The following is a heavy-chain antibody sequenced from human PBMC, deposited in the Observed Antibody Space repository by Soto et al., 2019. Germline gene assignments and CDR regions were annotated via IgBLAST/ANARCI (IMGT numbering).Heavy chain of an antibody. CDR3: ARTLMGQLVVLEY. V-gene: IGHV1-8*01. D-gene: IGHD6-6*01. CDR1: GYTFTSYE. J-gene: IGHJ4*02. Sequence: ASVKVSCKASGYTFTSYEINWVRQATGQGLEWMGWMSPNSGLTGYAQKFQDRVTMTRNTSISTAYMELSSLSSDDTAVYYCARTLMGQLVVLEYWGQGTLVTVSS. CDR2: MSPNSGLT.